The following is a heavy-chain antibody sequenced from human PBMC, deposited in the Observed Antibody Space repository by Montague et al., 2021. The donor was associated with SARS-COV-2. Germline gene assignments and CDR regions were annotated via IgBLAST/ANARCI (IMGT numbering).Heavy chain of an antibody. V-gene: IGHV4-39*01. Sequence: SETLSLTCTVSGGPVGSSNFYWVWIRQPPGKGLVWIGSDYYSGITYYRPSLKSRITISAATSKNHVSLKSNTVTAADTADYSCARHPPGYYDRSGLYKLYWYFDLWGRGTLVTVSS. D-gene: IGHD3-22*01. J-gene: IGHJ2*01. CDR1: GGPVGSSNFY. CDR2: DYYSGIT. CDR3: ARHPPGYYDRSGLYKLYWYFDL.